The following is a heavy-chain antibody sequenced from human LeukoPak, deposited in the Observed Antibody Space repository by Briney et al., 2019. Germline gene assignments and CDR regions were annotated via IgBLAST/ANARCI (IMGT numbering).Heavy chain of an antibody. CDR3: AAGYYRTFDY. CDR1: GGSISSYY. CDR2: IYYSGST. Sequence: SQTLSLTCTVSGGSISSYYWSWIRQPPGKGLEWIGYIYYSGSTNYNPSLKSRVTISVDTSKNQFSLKLSSVTAADTAVYYCAAGYYRTFDYWGQGTLVTVSS. J-gene: IGHJ4*02. V-gene: IGHV4-59*01. D-gene: IGHD3-9*01.